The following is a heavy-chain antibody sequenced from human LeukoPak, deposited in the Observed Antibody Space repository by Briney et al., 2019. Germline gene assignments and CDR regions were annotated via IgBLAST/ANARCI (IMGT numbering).Heavy chain of an antibody. CDR1: GFTFSSYA. J-gene: IGHJ4*02. CDR3: ARDSHYYDSSGPLGY. Sequence: GRSLRLSCAASGFTFSSYAMHWVRQAPGKGLEWVAVISYDGSNKYYADSVKSRFTISRDNSKNTLYLQMDSLRAEDTAVYYCARDSHYYDSSGPLGYWGQGTLVTVSS. V-gene: IGHV3-30*01. CDR2: ISYDGSNK. D-gene: IGHD3-22*01.